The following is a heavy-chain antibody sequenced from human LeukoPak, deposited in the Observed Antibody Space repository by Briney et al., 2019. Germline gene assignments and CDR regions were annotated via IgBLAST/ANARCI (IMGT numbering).Heavy chain of an antibody. CDR1: GYSFTSYW. CDR3: ARQRNRYCSSTSCYTGSYLGY. CDR2: IYPGDSDT. Sequence: GESLKISCKGSGYSFTSYWIGWVRQMPGKGLEWMGIIYPGDSDTRYSPSFQGQVTISADKSISTAYLQWSSLKASDTAMYYCARQRNRYCSSTSCYTGSYLGYWGQGTLVAVSS. V-gene: IGHV5-51*01. J-gene: IGHJ4*02. D-gene: IGHD2-2*02.